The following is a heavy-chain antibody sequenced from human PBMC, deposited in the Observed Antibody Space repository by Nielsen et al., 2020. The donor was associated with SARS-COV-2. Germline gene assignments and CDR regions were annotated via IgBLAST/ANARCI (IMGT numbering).Heavy chain of an antibody. D-gene: IGHD2-15*01. CDR1: AFTFSTYW. J-gene: IGHJ4*02. CDR3: AREGYCSGGSCYSNRPPGPFDY. V-gene: IGHV3-30-3*01. CDR2: ISYDGSNK. Sequence: GESLKISCAASAFTFSTYWMHWVRQAPGKGLEWVAVISYDGSNKYYADSVKGRFTISRDNSKNTLYLQMNSLRAEDTAVYYCAREGYCSGGSCYSNRPPGPFDYWGQGTLVTVSS.